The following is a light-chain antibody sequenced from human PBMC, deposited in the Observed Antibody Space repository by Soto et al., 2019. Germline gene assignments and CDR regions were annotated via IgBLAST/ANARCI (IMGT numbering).Light chain of an antibody. V-gene: IGKV3-11*01. CDR2: DAF. CDR3: APRSTGPSI. Sequence: EIVLTQSPVTLSLSPGERATLSCRASQSVSRYLAWYQQKPDQAPRLLIYDAFNRATGIPARFSGSGSGTDFTNTMSRLEAEDVGLYYCAPRSTGPSIIGQGTRLEIK. CDR1: QSVSRY. J-gene: IGKJ5*01.